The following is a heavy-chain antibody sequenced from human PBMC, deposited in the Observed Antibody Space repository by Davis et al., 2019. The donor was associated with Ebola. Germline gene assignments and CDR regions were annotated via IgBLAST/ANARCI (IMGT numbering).Heavy chain of an antibody. CDR2: ISNSGGST. D-gene: IGHD2-21*01. V-gene: IGHV3-23*01. Sequence: ESLKISCAASGFTFSSYAMTWVRQAPGKGLEWISGISNSGGSTYYADSVKGRFTISRDNSKNTLYLQMNSLRAEDTAVYYCARSDQWGQGTLVTVSS. CDR1: GFTFSSYA. CDR3: ARSDQ. J-gene: IGHJ4*02.